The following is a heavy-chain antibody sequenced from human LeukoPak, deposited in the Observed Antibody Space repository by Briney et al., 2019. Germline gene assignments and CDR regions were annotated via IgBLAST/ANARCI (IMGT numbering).Heavy chain of an antibody. Sequence: GESLKISCKVSGYSFTNNWLGWVRQMPGKGQEWMGIIFPSDSDTRYSPSFQGQVTISADKSISTAYLQWSSLKASDTAMYYCARYSGSFSKSFDSWGQGTLVTVSS. CDR3: ARYSGSFSKSFDS. CDR2: IFPSDSDT. CDR1: GYSFTNNW. V-gene: IGHV5-51*01. D-gene: IGHD1-26*01. J-gene: IGHJ4*02.